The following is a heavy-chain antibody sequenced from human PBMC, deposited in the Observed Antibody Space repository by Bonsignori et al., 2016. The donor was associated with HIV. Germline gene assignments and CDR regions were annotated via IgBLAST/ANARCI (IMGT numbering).Heavy chain of an antibody. CDR1: GFTLSSYT. CDR3: AKMAPTEYIDY. D-gene: IGHD2/OR15-2a*01. V-gene: IGHV3-23*01. J-gene: IGHJ4*02. CDR2: FSGSDGST. Sequence: GGSLRLSCAASGFTLSSYTINWVRQAPGKGLEWVSTFSGSDGSTWYADSVKGRFTISRDNSKNTLFLQMNSLRAEDTAVYYCAKMAPTEYIDYWGQGTLVTVSS.